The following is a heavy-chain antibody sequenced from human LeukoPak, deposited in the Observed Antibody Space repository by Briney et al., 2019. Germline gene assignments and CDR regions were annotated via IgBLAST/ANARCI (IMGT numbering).Heavy chain of an antibody. D-gene: IGHD4-23*01. J-gene: IGHJ4*02. CDR1: GFTFDDYT. CDR2: ISWDGGST. CDR3: AKDMEGDLRWSTFDY. Sequence: GGSLRLSCAASGFTFDDYTMPWVRQAPGKGLEWVSLISWDGGSTYYADSVKGRFTISRDNSKNSLYLQMNSLRTEDTALYYCAKDMEGDLRWSTFDYWGQGTLVTVSS. V-gene: IGHV3-43*01.